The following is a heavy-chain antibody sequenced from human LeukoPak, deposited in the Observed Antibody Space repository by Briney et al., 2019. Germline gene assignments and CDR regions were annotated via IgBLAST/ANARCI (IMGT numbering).Heavy chain of an antibody. Sequence: GGSLRLSCEASGFTFSSYGMHWVRQAPGKGLEWVAFIRYDGSNKYYADSVKGRFTISRDNSKNTPYLQMNSLRAEDTAVYYCAKWGAYCSSTSCYWGQGTLVTVSS. CDR2: IRYDGSNK. CDR3: AKWGAYCSSTSCY. D-gene: IGHD2-2*01. V-gene: IGHV3-30*02. J-gene: IGHJ4*02. CDR1: GFTFSSYG.